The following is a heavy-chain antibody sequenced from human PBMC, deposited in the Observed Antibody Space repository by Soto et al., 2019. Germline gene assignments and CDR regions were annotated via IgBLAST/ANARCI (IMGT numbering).Heavy chain of an antibody. J-gene: IGHJ4*02. CDR2: ISSSSSTI. V-gene: IGHV3-48*01. CDR1: GFTFSSYS. CDR3: ASPRSGSYYIFHNYFDH. D-gene: IGHD3-10*01. Sequence: PGGSLRLSCAASGFTFSSYSMNWVRQAPGKGLEWVSYISSSSSTIYYADTVKGRFTISRDNAKDSLYLQMNSLRTEDTALYYCASPRSGSYYIFHNYFDHWCQGTLVTVSS.